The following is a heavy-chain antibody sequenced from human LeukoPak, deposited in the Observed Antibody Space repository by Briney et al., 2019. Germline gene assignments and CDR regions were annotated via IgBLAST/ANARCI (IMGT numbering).Heavy chain of an antibody. CDR2: INHSCST. CDR3: ARGEGSLAYFDY. CDR1: GGSFSGYY. D-gene: IGHD6-13*01. Sequence: KPSETLSLTSAVYGGSFSGYYWSWIRQPPGKGLEWIGEINHSCSTNYNPSLKSRVTISVDTSKNQFSLKLSSVTAADTAVYYCARGEGSLAYFDYWGQGTLVTVSS. J-gene: IGHJ4*02. V-gene: IGHV4-34*01.